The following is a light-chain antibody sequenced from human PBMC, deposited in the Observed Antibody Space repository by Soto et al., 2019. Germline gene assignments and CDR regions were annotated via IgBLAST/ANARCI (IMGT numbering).Light chain of an antibody. J-gene: IGKJ2*01. CDR2: SAS. CDR3: QQGHNWPLT. CDR1: QSISTE. Sequence: EIVMTQSPATLSVSPGERATLSCRASQSISTELAWYQQKPGQPPRLLIYSASTRATGVPARFTGSGSGSEFTLTISELPSEDFAVYYCQQGHNWPLTFGQGTRLEI. V-gene: IGKV3-15*01.